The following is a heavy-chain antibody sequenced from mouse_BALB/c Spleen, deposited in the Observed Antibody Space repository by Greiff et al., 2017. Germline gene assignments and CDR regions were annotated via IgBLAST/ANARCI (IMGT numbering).Heavy chain of an antibody. CDR2: ISSGGSYT. Sequence: EVMLVESGGGLVKPGGSLKLSCAASGFTFSSYAMSWVRQSPEKRLEWVAEISSGGSYTYYPDTVTGRFTISRDNAKNTLYLEMSSLRSEDTAMYYCARSYYRYDEGTGYAMDYWGQGTSVTVSS. J-gene: IGHJ4*01. D-gene: IGHD2-14*01. V-gene: IGHV5-9-4*01. CDR3: ARSYYRYDEGTGYAMDY. CDR1: GFTFSSYA.